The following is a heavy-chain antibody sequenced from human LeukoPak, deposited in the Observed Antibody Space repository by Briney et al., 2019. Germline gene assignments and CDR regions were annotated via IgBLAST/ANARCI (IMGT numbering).Heavy chain of an antibody. Sequence: GGSLRLSCAASGLTFSSYWMSWVRQAPGKGLEWVANIKEDGSEKYYVDTVKGRFTISRDNAKNSLYLQMNSLRAEDTAVYYCARLYDSSGYLGDYWGQGTLVTVSS. CDR3: ARLYDSSGYLGDY. CDR1: GLTFSSYW. CDR2: IKEDGSEK. J-gene: IGHJ4*02. D-gene: IGHD3-22*01. V-gene: IGHV3-7*01.